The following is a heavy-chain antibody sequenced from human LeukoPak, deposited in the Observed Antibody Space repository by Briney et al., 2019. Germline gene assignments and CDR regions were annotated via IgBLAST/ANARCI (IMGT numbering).Heavy chain of an antibody. V-gene: IGHV3-23*01. D-gene: IGHD1-26*01. CDR3: ARGAPWGDWYFDL. CDR2: ISTSGGGT. Sequence: PGRSLRLSCAASGFAFSNYVMSWVRQAPGKGLEWVSSISTSGGGTYYAGSVKGRFTISRDNSKNTLYLQMNSLRAEDTAVYFCARGAPWGDWYFDLWGRGTLVTVSS. CDR1: GFAFSNYV. J-gene: IGHJ2*01.